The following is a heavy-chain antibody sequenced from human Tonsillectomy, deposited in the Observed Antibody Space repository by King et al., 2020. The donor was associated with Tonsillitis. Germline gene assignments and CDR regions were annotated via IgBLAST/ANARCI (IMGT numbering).Heavy chain of an antibody. CDR2: IIPIFGTA. CDR3: ASSSAVVDEEAVAGRLPYYYYGMDV. Sequence: QLVQSGAEVKKPGSSVNVSCKASGGTLSSYAISWVRQAPGQGLEWMGGIIPIFGTANCAQKFQGRVTITADEYTNTAYMDLSSLGSADTAVYYCASSSAVVDEEAVAGRLPYYYYGMDVWGQGTTVTVSS. J-gene: IGHJ6*02. CDR1: GGTLSSYA. D-gene: IGHD6-19*01. V-gene: IGHV1-69*01.